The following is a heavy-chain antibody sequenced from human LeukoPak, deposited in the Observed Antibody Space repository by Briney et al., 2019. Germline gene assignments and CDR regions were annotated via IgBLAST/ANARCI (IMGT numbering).Heavy chain of an antibody. Sequence: PGGSLRLSCAASGFTFSSYGMSWVRQAPGKGLEWVSAISGSGGSTYYADSVKGRFTISRDNSKNTLYLQMNSLRAEDTAVYYCARDSSYYDNSGLPHYFDYWGQGTLVTVSS. J-gene: IGHJ4*02. CDR3: ARDSSYYDNSGLPHYFDY. CDR2: ISGSGGST. V-gene: IGHV3-23*01. D-gene: IGHD3-22*01. CDR1: GFTFSSYG.